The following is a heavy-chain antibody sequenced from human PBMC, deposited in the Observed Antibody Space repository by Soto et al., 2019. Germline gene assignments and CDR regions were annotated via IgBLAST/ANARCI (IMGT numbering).Heavy chain of an antibody. CDR3: ARVYDFWRYGTDV. V-gene: IGHV4-34*01. D-gene: IGHD3-3*01. J-gene: IGHJ6*02. CDR2: INHSGST. Sequence: SETLSLTCAVYGGSFSGYYWSWIRQPPGKGLEWIGEINHSGSTNYNPSLKSRVTISVDTSKNQFSLKLSSVTAADTAVYYCARVYDFWRYGTDVWGQGTTVTFSS. CDR1: GGSFSGYY.